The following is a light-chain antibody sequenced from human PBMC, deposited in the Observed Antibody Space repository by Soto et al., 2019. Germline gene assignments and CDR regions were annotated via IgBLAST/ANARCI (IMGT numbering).Light chain of an antibody. CDR1: SSDVGGYDY. Sequence: QSVLTQPASVSGSPGQSIIISCTGTSSDVGGYDYVSWYQQHPGKAPKVMIYDVSNRPSGVSNRFSGSKSGNTASLTISGLQVEDEADYYCSSYTSSSTAFYVFGTGTKLTVL. V-gene: IGLV2-14*03. CDR3: SSYTSSSTAFYV. CDR2: DVS. J-gene: IGLJ1*01.